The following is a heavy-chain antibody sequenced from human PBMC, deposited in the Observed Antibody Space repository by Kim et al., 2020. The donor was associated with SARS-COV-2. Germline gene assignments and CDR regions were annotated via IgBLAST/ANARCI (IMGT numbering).Heavy chain of an antibody. V-gene: IGHV4-39*01. J-gene: IGHJ6*02. CDR3: ARLAATYYYESSGYYSNISYIYYGMDV. Sequence: SETLSLTCTVSGGSISSSSYYWGWIRQPPGKGLEWIGSMYYSGSTYYNPSLKSRVTISVDTSKNQFSLKLSSVTAADTAVYYCARLAATYYYESSGYYSNISYIYYGMDVLGPGPTVTVPS. CDR2: MYYSGST. CDR1: GGSISSSSYY. D-gene: IGHD3-22*01.